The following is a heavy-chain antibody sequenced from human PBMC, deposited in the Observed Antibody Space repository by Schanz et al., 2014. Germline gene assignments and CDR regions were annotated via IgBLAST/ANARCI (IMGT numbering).Heavy chain of an antibody. Sequence: QVQLQESGPGLVKPSGTLSLTCAVSGGFISSINWWSWVRQSPGTGLEWIGHIFYSGSTNYNPSLKSRVTISADTSKNQLSLKLTSVTAADTAVYYCASKARYTYGYDYWGQGTLVTVSS. CDR2: IFYSGST. V-gene: IGHV4-4*02. D-gene: IGHD5-18*01. CDR3: ASKARYTYGYDY. J-gene: IGHJ4*02. CDR1: GGFISSINW.